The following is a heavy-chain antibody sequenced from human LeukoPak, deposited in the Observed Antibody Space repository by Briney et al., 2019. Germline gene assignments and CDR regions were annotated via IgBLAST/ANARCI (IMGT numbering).Heavy chain of an antibody. D-gene: IGHD6-19*01. J-gene: IGHJ3*02. CDR3: ASYIAVAGTFIVSAFDI. Sequence: GGSLRLSCAASGFTFSSYAMHWVRQAPGKGLEWVAVISYDGSNKYYADSVKGRFTISRDNSKNTLYLQMNSLRAEDTAVYYCASYIAVAGTFIVSAFDIWGQGTMVTVSS. CDR2: ISYDGSNK. CDR1: GFTFSSYA. V-gene: IGHV3-30*04.